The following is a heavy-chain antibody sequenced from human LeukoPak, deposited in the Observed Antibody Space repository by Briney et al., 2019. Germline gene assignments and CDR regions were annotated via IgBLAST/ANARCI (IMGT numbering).Heavy chain of an antibody. CDR1: GFTFSSYS. V-gene: IGHV3-48*01. J-gene: IGHJ6*02. Sequence: GGSLRLSCTASGFTFSSYSMNWVRQAPGKGLEWVAYISSSSSTIYYADSVKGRFTISRDNSKNTLYLQMNSLRAEDTAVYYCAKDSSGSYYSYYGMDVWGQGTTVTVSS. D-gene: IGHD3-10*01. CDR3: AKDSSGSYYSYYGMDV. CDR2: ISSSSSTI.